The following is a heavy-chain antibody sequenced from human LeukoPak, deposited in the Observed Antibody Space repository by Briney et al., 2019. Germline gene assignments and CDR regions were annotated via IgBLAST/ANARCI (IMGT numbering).Heavy chain of an antibody. CDR3: ARDYKYAFDN. Sequence: PGGSLRLSCAAYGFTFSDYSMTWVRQAPGKGLEWIAYIGFESRKTNYAESVKGRFTISGDKAKNSLYLQMNSLRGEDTAVYYCARDYKYAFDNWGQGTLVTVSS. CDR2: IGFESRKT. CDR1: GFTFSDYS. D-gene: IGHD5-24*01. J-gene: IGHJ4*02. V-gene: IGHV3-48*01.